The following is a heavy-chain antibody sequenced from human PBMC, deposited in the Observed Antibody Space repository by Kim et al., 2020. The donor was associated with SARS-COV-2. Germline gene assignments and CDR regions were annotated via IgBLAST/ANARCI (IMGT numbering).Heavy chain of an antibody. CDR1: GFTFSNAW. CDR2: IKSKTDGEII. V-gene: IGHV3-15*01. D-gene: IGHD3-16*01. J-gene: IGHJ6*02. Sequence: GGSLRLSCAASGFTFSNAWMSWVRQAPGKGLEWVGRIKSKTDGEIIEYPAPVKGRFSISRDDAKNMLFLQMNSLKTQDTAVYYCTRNPFNSGTDVWGQGTTVTVSS. CDR3: TRNPFNSGTDV.